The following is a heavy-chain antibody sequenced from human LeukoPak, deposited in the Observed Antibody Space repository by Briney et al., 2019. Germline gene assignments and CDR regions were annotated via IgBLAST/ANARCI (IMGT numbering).Heavy chain of an antibody. CDR3: ANDAQWLVRPSLYYYYYMDV. D-gene: IGHD6-19*01. CDR2: IRYDGSNK. CDR1: GFTFSSYG. J-gene: IGHJ6*03. V-gene: IGHV3-30*02. Sequence: PGGSLRLSCAASGFTFSSYGMHWVRQAPGKGLEWVAFIRYDGSNKYYADSVKGRFTISRDNSKNTLYLQMNSLRAEDTAVYYCANDAQWLVRPSLYYYYYMDVWGKGTTVTISS.